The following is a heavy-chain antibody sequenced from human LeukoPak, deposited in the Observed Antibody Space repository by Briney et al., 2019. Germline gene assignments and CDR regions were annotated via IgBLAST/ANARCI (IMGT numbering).Heavy chain of an antibody. J-gene: IGHJ5*02. CDR2: IIPIFGTA. D-gene: IGHD2-2*01. CDR1: GGTFSSYA. Sequence: ASVKVSCKASGGTFSSYAISWVRQAPGQGLEWMGGIIPIFGTANYAQKFQGRVTITADESTSTAYMELSSLRSEDTAVYYCARSLHCSSTSCYNWFDPWGQGTLVTVSS. V-gene: IGHV1-69*13. CDR3: ARSLHCSSTSCYNWFDP.